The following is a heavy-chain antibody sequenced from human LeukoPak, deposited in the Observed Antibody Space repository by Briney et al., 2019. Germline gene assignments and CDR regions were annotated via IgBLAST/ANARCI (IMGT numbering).Heavy chain of an antibody. D-gene: IGHD4-17*01. CDR2: ISTYNGNT. Sequence: ASVKVSCKASGYTFTNYGVTWVRQAPGQGLEWMGWISTYNGNTNYAQKLQGRVTMTTDTSTSTAYMELRSLRSDDTAVYYCARDQLYGDYSYFDYWGQGTLVTVSS. V-gene: IGHV1-18*01. J-gene: IGHJ4*02. CDR3: ARDQLYGDYSYFDY. CDR1: GYTFTNYG.